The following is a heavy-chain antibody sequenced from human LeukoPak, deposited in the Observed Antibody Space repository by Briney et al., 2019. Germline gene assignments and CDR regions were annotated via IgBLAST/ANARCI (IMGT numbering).Heavy chain of an antibody. CDR2: INTNGGST. CDR1: GFTFSSYG. CDR3: ASGGGGMVIGDY. V-gene: IGHV3-23*01. Sequence: GGSLRLSCAASGFTFSSYGMTWVRQAPGKGLEWVSAINTNGGSTWYADSVKGRFTISRDNAKNALYMQMNSLRADDTAVYYCASGGGGMVIGDYWGQGTLVTVSS. D-gene: IGHD3-16*01. J-gene: IGHJ4*02.